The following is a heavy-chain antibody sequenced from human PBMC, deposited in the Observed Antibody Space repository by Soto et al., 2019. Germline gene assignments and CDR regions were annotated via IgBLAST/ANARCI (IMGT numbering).Heavy chain of an antibody. V-gene: IGHV1-18*01. CDR2: ISAYNGNT. Sequence: ASLKVSCKASGYTFTSYGISWVRQAPGQGLEWMGWISAYNGNTNYAQKLQGRVTMTTDTSTSTAYMELRSLRSDDTAVYYCARDNGSGWSVYFDYWGQGTLVTVSS. CDR3: ARDNGSGWSVYFDY. D-gene: IGHD6-19*01. CDR1: GYTFTSYG. J-gene: IGHJ4*02.